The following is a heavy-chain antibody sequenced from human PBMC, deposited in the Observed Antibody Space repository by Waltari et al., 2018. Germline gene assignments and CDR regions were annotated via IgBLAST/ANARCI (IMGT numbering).Heavy chain of an antibody. CDR1: GGSVTGYY. Sequence: QVQLQESGPGLVKPSETLSLTRTVSGGSVTGYYWSWLRQPPGKGLEWIGHIYYSGNTDYNPSLKSLVTISVDTSRNQFSLNLSSVTAADTAVYYCAREIYGGNSRPYDYWGQGTLVTVSS. D-gene: IGHD2-15*01. V-gene: IGHV4-59*02. CDR2: IYYSGNT. CDR3: AREIYGGNSRPYDY. J-gene: IGHJ4*02.